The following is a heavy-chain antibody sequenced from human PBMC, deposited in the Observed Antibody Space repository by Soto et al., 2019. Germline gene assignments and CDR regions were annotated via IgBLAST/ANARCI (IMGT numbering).Heavy chain of an antibody. CDR3: AHSLGSSWLYGYFQH. CDR1: GFSRSTSGVG. Sequence: QITLKESGPTLVKPTQTLTLTCTFSGFSRSTSGVGVGLIRQPPGKALEWLALIYWDDDKRYSPALKSRLTITKDTSKNQVVLTMTNMEPVDTATYYCAHSLGSSWLYGYFQHWGQGTLVTVSS. J-gene: IGHJ1*01. V-gene: IGHV2-5*02. D-gene: IGHD6-13*01. CDR2: IYWDDDK.